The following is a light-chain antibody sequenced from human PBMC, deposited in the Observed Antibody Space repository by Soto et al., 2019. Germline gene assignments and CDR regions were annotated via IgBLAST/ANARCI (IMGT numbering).Light chain of an antibody. V-gene: IGKV1-17*01. CDR1: QDIRNN. Sequence: DIQMTQPPSSLFASIGDRVSITCRASQDIRNNLGWYQQKPGKAPKRLIYGTSNLQTGVPSRFSGSGSGTEFTLTISSLQPEDFATYYCLQHETYPRTFGQGTKVDIK. CDR3: LQHETYPRT. J-gene: IGKJ1*01. CDR2: GTS.